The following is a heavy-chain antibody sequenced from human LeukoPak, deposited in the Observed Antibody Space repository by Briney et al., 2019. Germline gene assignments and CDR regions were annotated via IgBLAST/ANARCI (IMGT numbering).Heavy chain of an antibody. D-gene: IGHD2-2*01. V-gene: IGHV3-23*01. CDR3: AKKLPDASSYFDF. J-gene: IGHJ4*02. CDR2: IRSGGYR. CDR1: GLTLSNYD. Sequence: GGSLRLSCVASGLTLSNYDTTWVRQAPGKELAYVSSIRSGGYRFYGGSVKGRFSIFRDNSQNTVYLQMNNLRGEDTAIYFCAKKLPDASSYFDFWGQGILVTVSS.